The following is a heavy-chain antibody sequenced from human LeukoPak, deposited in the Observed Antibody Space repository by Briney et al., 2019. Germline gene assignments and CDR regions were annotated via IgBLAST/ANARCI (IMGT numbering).Heavy chain of an antibody. CDR3: SKQKTAYDILTGSNYYYGMDV. Sequence: GGSLRLSCAASGFTVSSNYMSWVRQAPVKGLDWVSVIYSGGSTYYADSVKGRFTISRDNSKNTLYLQMNSLRAEDTAVYYCSKQKTAYDILTGSNYYYGMDVWGKGTTVTVSS. D-gene: IGHD3-9*01. CDR1: GFTVSSNY. V-gene: IGHV3-53*01. CDR2: IYSGGST. J-gene: IGHJ6*04.